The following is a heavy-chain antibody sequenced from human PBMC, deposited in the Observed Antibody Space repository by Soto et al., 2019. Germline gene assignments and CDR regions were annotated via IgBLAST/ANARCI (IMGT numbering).Heavy chain of an antibody. CDR1: GFTFTDYW. Sequence: GGSLRLSCVASGFTFTDYWMSWVRQAPGKGLEWVANIKADGSEKYYVDSVKGRFTISRDNSKNTLYLQMNSLRAEDTAVYYCAKDLKTRGYSYGYEIPLRSRSDYYYYYGMDVWGQGTTVTVSS. J-gene: IGHJ6*02. CDR2: IKADGSEK. CDR3: AKDLKTRGYSYGYEIPLRSRSDYYYYYGMDV. V-gene: IGHV3-7*01. D-gene: IGHD5-18*01.